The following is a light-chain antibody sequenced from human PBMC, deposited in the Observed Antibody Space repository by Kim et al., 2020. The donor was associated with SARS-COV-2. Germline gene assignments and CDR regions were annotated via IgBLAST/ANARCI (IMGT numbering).Light chain of an antibody. CDR2: DAS. Sequence: EIVLTQSPATLSLSPGERATLPCRASQSVSSYLAWYQQRPGQAPRLLIYDASNRATGIPARFSGSGSGIDFTLTISSLEPEDFAVYYCQQRSNWPPTFGGGTKVEI. J-gene: IGKJ4*01. V-gene: IGKV3-11*01. CDR3: QQRSNWPPT. CDR1: QSVSSY.